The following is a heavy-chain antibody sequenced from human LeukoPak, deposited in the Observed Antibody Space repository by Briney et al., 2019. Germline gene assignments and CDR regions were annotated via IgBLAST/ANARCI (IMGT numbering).Heavy chain of an antibody. CDR1: GGSISSYY. V-gene: IGHV4-59*01. Sequence: PSETLSLTCSVSGGSISSYYWGWIRQPPGKGLQWIGYISNTGTTNYNPSLKSRVTISLDTSKNQFSLRLNSVTAADTAVYYCASATGGSDAFNIWGQGTMVTVSS. CDR2: ISNTGTT. J-gene: IGHJ3*02. D-gene: IGHD4-23*01. CDR3: ASATGGSDAFNI.